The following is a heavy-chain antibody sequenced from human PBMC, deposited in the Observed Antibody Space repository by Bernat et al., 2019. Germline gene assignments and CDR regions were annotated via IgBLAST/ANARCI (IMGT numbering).Heavy chain of an antibody. D-gene: IGHD4-11*01. CDR2: ISYSGST. Sequence: QVQLQESGPGLVKPSETLSLTCTVSGGSVSSGSYSWSWIRQPPGKGLEWIGYISYSGSTNYNPSLKRRVTISVDTSKNQFSLKLNSVTPADTAVYYCARDRDSKNNWFDPWGQGTLVTVSS. V-gene: IGHV4-61*01. CDR1: GGSVSSGSYS. CDR3: ARDRDSKNNWFDP. J-gene: IGHJ5*02.